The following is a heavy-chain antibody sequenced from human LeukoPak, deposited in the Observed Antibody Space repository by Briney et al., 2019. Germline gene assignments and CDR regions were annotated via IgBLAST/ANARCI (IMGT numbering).Heavy chain of an antibody. Sequence: SETLSLTCAVYGGSFSGYYWSWIRQPPGKGLEWIGEINHSGSTNYNLSLKSRVTISVDTSKNQFSLKLSSVTAADTAVYYCAIREYQLLPFDYWGQGTLVTVSS. CDR2: INHSGST. D-gene: IGHD2-2*01. V-gene: IGHV4-34*01. CDR1: GGSFSGYY. CDR3: AIREYQLLPFDY. J-gene: IGHJ4*02.